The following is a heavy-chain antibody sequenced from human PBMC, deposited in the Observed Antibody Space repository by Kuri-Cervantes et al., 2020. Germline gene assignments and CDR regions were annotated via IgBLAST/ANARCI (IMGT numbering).Heavy chain of an antibody. J-gene: IGHJ6*02. CDR1: GYTFTSYA. D-gene: IGHD6-13*01. CDR3: ARDQYSSSWYLGYYYYYGMDV. Sequence: ASVKVSCKASGYTFTSYAMHWVRQAPGQRLEWMGWINAGNGNTKYSQKFQGRVTITRDTSASTAYMELSSLRSEDTAVYYCARDQYSSSWYLGYYYYYGMDVWGQGTTVTVSS. CDR2: INAGNGNT. V-gene: IGHV1-3*01.